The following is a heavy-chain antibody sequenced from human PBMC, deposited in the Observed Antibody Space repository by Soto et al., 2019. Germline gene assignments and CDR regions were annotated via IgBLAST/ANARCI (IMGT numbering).Heavy chain of an antibody. D-gene: IGHD6-13*01. V-gene: IGHV3-33*01. J-gene: IGHJ6*03. CDR1: GFRNRIDG. CDR2: IWYDGSNK. CDR3: AREVAAAEYLDV. Sequence: GGLLQLACAASGFRNRIDGVRWVRQAPSKGLEWVAVIWYDGSNKYYADYVKGRFTISRDNYKNTLYLQMNSLRAEDTAVYYCAREVAAAEYLDVWGKGTTVTVSS.